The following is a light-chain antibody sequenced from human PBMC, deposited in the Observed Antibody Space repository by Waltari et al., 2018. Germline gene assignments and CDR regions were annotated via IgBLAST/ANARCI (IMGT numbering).Light chain of an antibody. CDR1: TLGDKY. V-gene: IGLV3-1*01. Sequence: SYELTQPPSVSVSPGQTASIPCSGDTLGDKYACWYQQKPGQSPVLVIYQDSKRPSGIPERFSGSNSGNTATLTISGTQAMDEADYYCQAWDSSTEVVFGGGTKLTVL. CDR3: QAWDSSTEVV. J-gene: IGLJ2*01. CDR2: QDS.